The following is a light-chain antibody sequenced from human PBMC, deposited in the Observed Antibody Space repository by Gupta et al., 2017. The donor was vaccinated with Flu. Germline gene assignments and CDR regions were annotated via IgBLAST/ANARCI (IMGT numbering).Light chain of an antibody. Sequence: IQLTQSPSTLSASVGDRVTITCRASQSISHWLAWYQHKPGKAPKLLISGASTLNTGVPSRFSGSGSGTEFTLTISSLQPDDFATYYCQQSETFGQGTKVDIK. CDR3: QQSET. CDR2: GAS. CDR1: QSISHW. V-gene: IGKV1-5*03. J-gene: IGKJ1*01.